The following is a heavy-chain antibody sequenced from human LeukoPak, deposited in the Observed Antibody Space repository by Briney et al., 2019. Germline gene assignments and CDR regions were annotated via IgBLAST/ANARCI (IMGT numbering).Heavy chain of an antibody. CDR1: AFTFIKYG. CDR3: AKGYSYYDSRPDAFDI. V-gene: IGHV3-30*02. Sequence: GGSLRLSCAASAFTFIKYGMHWIRQAPGKGLEWVAFIRYDESTKYYADSVKGRFTISRDNSRHTVYLQMNSLRAEDTAVYYCAKGYSYYDSRPDAFDIWGQGTMVTVSS. J-gene: IGHJ3*02. CDR2: IRYDESTK. D-gene: IGHD3-22*01.